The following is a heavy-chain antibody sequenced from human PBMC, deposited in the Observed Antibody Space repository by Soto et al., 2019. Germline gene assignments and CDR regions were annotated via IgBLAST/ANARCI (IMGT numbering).Heavy chain of an antibody. CDR2: IYYSGST. CDR3: ARYYDFWSGPFDY. Sequence: SETLSLTCTVSGGSISSYYWSWIRQPPGKGLEWIGYIYYSGSTNYNPSLKSRVTISVDTSKNQFSLKLSSVTAADTAVYYCARYYDFWSGPFDYWGQGTLVTVSS. D-gene: IGHD3-3*01. CDR1: GGSISSYY. V-gene: IGHV4-59*08. J-gene: IGHJ4*02.